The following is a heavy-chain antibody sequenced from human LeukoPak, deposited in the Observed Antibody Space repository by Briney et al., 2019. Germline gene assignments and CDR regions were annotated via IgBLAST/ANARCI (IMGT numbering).Heavy chain of an antibody. D-gene: IGHD6-6*01. CDR1: GFTFSSYA. CDR3: ARAGDRIAARPFDY. V-gene: IGHV3-23*01. CDR2: ISGSGGST. J-gene: IGHJ4*02. Sequence: GGSLRLSCAASGFTFSSYAMSWVRQAPGKGLEWVSAISGSGGSTYYADSVKGRFTISRDNAKNSLYLQLNSLRAEDTAVYHCARAGDRIAARPFDYWGQGTLVTVSS.